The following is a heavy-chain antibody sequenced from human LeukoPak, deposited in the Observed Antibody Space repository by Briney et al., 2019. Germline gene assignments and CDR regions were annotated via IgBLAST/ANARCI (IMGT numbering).Heavy chain of an antibody. CDR2: VSYDGSNT. J-gene: IGHJ4*02. CDR1: GFIFSSYA. D-gene: IGHD3-10*01. V-gene: IGHV3-30*04. CDR3: ARDTSSYYYGSGSFDY. Sequence: GGSLRLSCAASGFIFSSYAMHWVRQAPGKGLEWVAVVSYDGSNTYYRDSVRGRFTISRDNSKNTLYLQMDSLRAEDTAVYYCARDTSSYYYGSGSFDYWGQGTLVTVSS.